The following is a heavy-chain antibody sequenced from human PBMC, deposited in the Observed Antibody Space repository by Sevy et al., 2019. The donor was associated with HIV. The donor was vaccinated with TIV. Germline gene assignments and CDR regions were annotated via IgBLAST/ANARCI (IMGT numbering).Heavy chain of an antibody. Sequence: GGSLRLSCSGSGFTFGDFAMHWVRLAPGKGLEWVAGISWNSGKTVYADSVRGRSTISRANAKNSLYLQLNSLRPEDTGLYYCVKGQYQCYYYYGMDVWGQGTTVTVSS. CDR2: ISWNSGKT. CDR1: GFTFGDFA. V-gene: IGHV3-9*01. D-gene: IGHD6-19*01. CDR3: VKGQYQCYYYYGMDV. J-gene: IGHJ6*02.